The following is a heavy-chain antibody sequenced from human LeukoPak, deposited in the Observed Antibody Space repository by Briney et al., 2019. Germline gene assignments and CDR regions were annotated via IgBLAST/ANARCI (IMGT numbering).Heavy chain of an antibody. D-gene: IGHD3-16*02. CDR2: ISGSGGST. V-gene: IGHV3-23*01. Sequence: GGSLRLSCAASGFIFSSYAMSRVRQAPGKGLEWVSAISGSGGSTYYADSVKGRFTISRDNSKNTLYLQMNNLRAEDMAMYYCAKDFVATLDYWGQGILVTVSS. J-gene: IGHJ4*02. CDR1: GFIFSSYA. CDR3: AKDFVATLDY.